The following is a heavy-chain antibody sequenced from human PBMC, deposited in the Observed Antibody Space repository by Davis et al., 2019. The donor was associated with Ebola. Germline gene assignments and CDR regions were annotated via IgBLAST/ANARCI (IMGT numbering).Heavy chain of an antibody. D-gene: IGHD6-19*01. CDR3: ATTPQYSSGQNKPFDY. V-gene: IGHV3-48*02. CDR2: ISSGGVTT. CDR1: GFDFSDYS. Sequence: GGSLRLSCAASGFDFSDYSMTWVRQAPGKGLQWLSYISSGGVTTYYADSVTGRFSTSRDNAKNSLFLQMSGLRDEDTAVYYCATTPQYSSGQNKPFDYWGQGTLVTVSS. J-gene: IGHJ4*02.